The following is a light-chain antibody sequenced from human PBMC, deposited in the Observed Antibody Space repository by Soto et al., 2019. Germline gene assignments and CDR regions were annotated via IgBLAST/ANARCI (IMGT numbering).Light chain of an antibody. CDR3: HHYYTTPPGT. V-gene: IGKV4-1*01. CDR1: QSILYSSNNKNY. Sequence: DIVMTQSPDSLAVSLGETATINCRSSQSILYSSNNKNYLAWYQQKPGQPPKLLIYWASTRDSGVPGRFSGSGSETEFTLTISSRQPEDVAVYYCHHYYTTPPGTFGQGTKVEIK. J-gene: IGKJ1*01. CDR2: WAS.